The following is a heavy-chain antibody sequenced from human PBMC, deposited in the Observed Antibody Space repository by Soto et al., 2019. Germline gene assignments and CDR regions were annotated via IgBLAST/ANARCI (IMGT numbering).Heavy chain of an antibody. D-gene: IGHD3-10*01. J-gene: IGHJ4*02. Sequence: LSLTCTVSGGSIKSYYWSWIRQPPGKGLEWIGSIYYSGSTNSSPSLKSRVTMSVDTSKNQFSLKLSAVIAADTAMYYCARYSYGSDYYFDYWGQGTLVTVSS. CDR1: GGSIKSYY. V-gene: IGHV4-59*01. CDR3: ARYSYGSDYYFDY. CDR2: IYYSGST.